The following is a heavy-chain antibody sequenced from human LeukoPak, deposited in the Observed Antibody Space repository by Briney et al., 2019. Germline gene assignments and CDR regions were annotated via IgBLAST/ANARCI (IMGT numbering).Heavy chain of an antibody. CDR1: GGSFSGYY. J-gene: IGHJ4*02. CDR3: ARGWFGDPQDY. V-gene: IGHV4-34*01. D-gene: IGHD3-10*01. Sequence: PSETLSLTCAVYGGSFSGYYWSWIRQPPGRGLEWIGEINHSGSTNYNPSLKSRVTISVDTSKNQFSLKLSSVTAADTAVYYCARGWFGDPQDYWGQGTLVTVSS. CDR2: INHSGST.